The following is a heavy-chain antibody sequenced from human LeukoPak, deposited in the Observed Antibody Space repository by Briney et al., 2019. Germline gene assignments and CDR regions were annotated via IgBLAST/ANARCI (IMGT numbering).Heavy chain of an antibody. CDR2: ISYDGSNK. CDR1: GFTFSSYA. J-gene: IGHJ4*02. CDR3: ASDPYDILTGYLDY. D-gene: IGHD3-9*01. Sequence: PGGSLRLSCAASGFTFSSYAMHWVRQAPGKGLEWVAVISYDGSNKYYAGSVKGRFTISRDNSKNTLYLQMNSLRAEDTAVYYCASDPYDILTGYLDYWGQGTLVTVSS. V-gene: IGHV3-30*04.